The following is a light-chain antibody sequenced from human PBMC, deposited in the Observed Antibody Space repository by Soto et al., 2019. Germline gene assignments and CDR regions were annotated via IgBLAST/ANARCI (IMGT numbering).Light chain of an antibody. J-gene: IGLJ1*01. CDR2: EAS. CDR1: SGDIGSYTL. CDR3: TSYTPIVTLGSV. V-gene: IGLV2-14*02. Sequence: QSVLTQPASVSGSPGQSITISCTGTSGDIGSYTLVSWYQQHPGKAPKLMIYEASERPSGVSNRFSGSRSGNTASLTISGLQAEDEADYYCTSYTPIVTLGSVFGTGTKVTVL.